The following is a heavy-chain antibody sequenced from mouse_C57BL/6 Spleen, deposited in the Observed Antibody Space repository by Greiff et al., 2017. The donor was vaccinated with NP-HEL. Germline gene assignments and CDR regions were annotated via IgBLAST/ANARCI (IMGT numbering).Heavy chain of an antibody. J-gene: IGHJ4*01. Sequence: EVQLVESGGGLVKPGGSLKLSCAASGFTFSSYAMSWVRQTPEKRLEWVATISDGGSYTYYPDNVKGRFTISRDNAKNNLYLQMSHLKSEDTAMYYCARLRVDYWGQGTSVTVSS. D-gene: IGHD1-1*01. CDR1: GFTFSSYA. V-gene: IGHV5-4*01. CDR3: ARLRVDY. CDR2: ISDGGSYT.